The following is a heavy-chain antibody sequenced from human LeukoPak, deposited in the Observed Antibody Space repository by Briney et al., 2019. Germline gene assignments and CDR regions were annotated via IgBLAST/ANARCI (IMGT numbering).Heavy chain of an antibody. J-gene: IGHJ4*02. CDR2: ISSTSSYI. D-gene: IGHD2-21*02. V-gene: IGHV3-21*01. CDR1: GFTFSSYS. Sequence: GGSLRLSCAASGFTFSSYSMNWVRQAPGKGLEWVSSISSTSSYINYADSVKGRFTISRDNAKNSLYLQMNSLRAEDTAVYYCARGWRAYCGGDCSNFDYWGQGTLVTVSS. CDR3: ARGWRAYCGGDCSNFDY.